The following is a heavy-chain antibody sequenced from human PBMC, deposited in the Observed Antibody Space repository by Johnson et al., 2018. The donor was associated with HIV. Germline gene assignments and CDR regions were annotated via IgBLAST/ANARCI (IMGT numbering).Heavy chain of an antibody. CDR1: GFTFSSYA. CDR2: ISYDGRNK. Sequence: QVQLVESGGGVVQPGGSLRLSCAASGFTFSSYAMHWVRQAPGKGLVLVAVISYDGRNKYYADSVKGRFTISRDNSKNTLYLQMNSLRAEDTAVYYCAREWIGHSSSWFRYAFDIWGQGTMVTVSS. V-gene: IGHV3-30*04. J-gene: IGHJ3*02. D-gene: IGHD6-13*01. CDR3: AREWIGHSSSWFRYAFDI.